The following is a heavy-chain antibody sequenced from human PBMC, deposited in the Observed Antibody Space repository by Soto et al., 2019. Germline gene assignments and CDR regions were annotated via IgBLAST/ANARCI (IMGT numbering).Heavy chain of an antibody. Sequence: QVQLVQSGTEVKEPGASVKVSCKASGYRFTSYGISWVRQAPGQGLEWMGWINVYNGNTDYAQKVQGRVSLTTDTSTSTAYMELRSLRSDGTAIYYCARGPWVSWSTKYYGLDVWGQGTTVTVSS. CDR1: GYRFTSYG. V-gene: IGHV1-18*01. CDR3: ARGPWVSWSTKYYGLDV. J-gene: IGHJ6*02. D-gene: IGHD6-13*01. CDR2: INVYNGNT.